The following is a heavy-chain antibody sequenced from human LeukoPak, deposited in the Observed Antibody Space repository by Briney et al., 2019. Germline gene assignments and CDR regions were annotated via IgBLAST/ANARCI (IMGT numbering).Heavy chain of an antibody. D-gene: IGHD3-10*01. CDR2: ISGSGGST. CDR1: GITLSNYG. Sequence: GGSLRLSCAVSGITLSNYGMSWVRQAPGKGLEWVAGISGSGGSTNYADSVKGRFTISRDNSKNTLYLQMNSLRAEDTAVYYCAKVYYYGSGSYLFDAFDIWGQGTMVTVSS. CDR3: AKVYYYGSGSYLFDAFDI. J-gene: IGHJ3*02. V-gene: IGHV3-23*01.